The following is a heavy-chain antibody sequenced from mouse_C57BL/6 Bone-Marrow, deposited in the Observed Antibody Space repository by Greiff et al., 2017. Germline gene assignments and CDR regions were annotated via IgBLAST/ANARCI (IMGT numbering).Heavy chain of an antibody. J-gene: IGHJ3*01. D-gene: IGHD1-1*01. V-gene: IGHV1-80*01. Sequence: VKLQESGAELVKPGASVKISCKASGYAFSSYWMTWVKQRPGQGLEWIGQIYPGDGGTNYNGKFKGKATLTADKSSSTAYMQLSSLPSEDSAVYFCARRYYGREGFAYRGQGTLVTVAA. CDR3: ARRYYGREGFAY. CDR1: GYAFSSYW. CDR2: IYPGDGGT.